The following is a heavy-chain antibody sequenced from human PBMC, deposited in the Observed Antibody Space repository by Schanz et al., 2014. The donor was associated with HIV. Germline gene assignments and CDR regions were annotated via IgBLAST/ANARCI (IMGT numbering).Heavy chain of an antibody. CDR2: MNPSTGNS. D-gene: IGHD6-19*01. Sequence: QVQLVQSGAEVKKPGASVKVSCKASGYTFINYDIHWVRQASGLGLEWMGWMNPSTGNSGYAQKFQGRVTMTRNTSISTAYMELSSLRSEDTAVYYCAGGKKWLALRFDFWGQGTLVTVSS. CDR1: GYTFINYD. CDR3: AGGKKWLALRFDF. V-gene: IGHV1-8*01. J-gene: IGHJ4*02.